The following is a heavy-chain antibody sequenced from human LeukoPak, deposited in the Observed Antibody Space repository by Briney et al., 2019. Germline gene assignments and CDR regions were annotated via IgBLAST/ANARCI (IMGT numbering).Heavy chain of an antibody. V-gene: IGHV4-4*02. D-gene: IGHD3-22*01. CDR3: ARAGYYDSSGYTFDY. CDR2: IYHSGST. CDR1: GGSISSSNW. J-gene: IGHJ4*02. Sequence: SGTLSLTCAVSGGSISSSNWWSWVRQPPGKGLEWIGEIYHSGSTNYNPSLKSRVTISVDKSKNQFSLKLSSVTAADTAVYYCARAGYYDSSGYTFDYWGQGTLVTVSS.